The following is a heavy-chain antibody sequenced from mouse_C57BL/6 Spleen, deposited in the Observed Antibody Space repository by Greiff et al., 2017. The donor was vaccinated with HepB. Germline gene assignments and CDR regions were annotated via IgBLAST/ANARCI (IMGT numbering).Heavy chain of an antibody. CDR3: AVYGSSLYYFDY. J-gene: IGHJ2*01. V-gene: IGHV1-54*01. Sequence: VKVVESGAELVRPGTSVKVSCKASGYAFTNYLIEWVKQRPGQGLEWIGVINPGSGGTNYNEKFKGKATLTADKSSSTAYMQLSSLTSEDSAVYFCAVYGSSLYYFDYWGQGTTLTVSS. CDR2: INPGSGGT. CDR1: GYAFTNYL. D-gene: IGHD1-1*01.